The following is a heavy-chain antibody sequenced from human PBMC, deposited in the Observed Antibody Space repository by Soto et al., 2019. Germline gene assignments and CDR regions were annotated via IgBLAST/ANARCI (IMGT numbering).Heavy chain of an antibody. CDR3: ARDTGHYDFWSGYLNYYYGMDV. CDR1: GGTFSSYA. Sequence: QVQLVQSGAEVKKPGSSVKVSCKASGGTFSSYAISWVRQAPGQGLEWMGGIIPIFGTANYAQKFQGRVTITADESTSTAYMELSSLGSEDTAVYYCARDTGHYDFWSGYLNYYYGMDVWGHGTTVTVSS. CDR2: IIPIFGTA. D-gene: IGHD3-3*01. J-gene: IGHJ6*02. V-gene: IGHV1-69*12.